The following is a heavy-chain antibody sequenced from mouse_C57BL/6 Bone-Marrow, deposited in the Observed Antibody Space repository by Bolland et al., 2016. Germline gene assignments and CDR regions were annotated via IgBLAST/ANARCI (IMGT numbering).Heavy chain of an antibody. CDR3: ARDAGTGGYFDY. Sequence: NDYTTEYSASVKGRFIVSRDTSQSILYLQMNALRAEDTAIYYCARDAGTGGYFDYWGQGTT. CDR2: NDYTT. V-gene: IGHV7-1*01. J-gene: IGHJ2*01. D-gene: IGHD2-14*01.